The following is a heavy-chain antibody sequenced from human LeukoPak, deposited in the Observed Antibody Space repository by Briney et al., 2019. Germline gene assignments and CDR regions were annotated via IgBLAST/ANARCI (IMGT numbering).Heavy chain of an antibody. J-gene: IGHJ4*02. CDR2: INHSGST. D-gene: IGHD1-14*01. CDR1: GGSFSGYY. CDR3: ARLPESTGYFDY. V-gene: IGHV4-34*01. Sequence: SETLSLTCAVYGGSFSGYYWSWIRQPPGKGLEWIGEINHSGSTNYNPSLKSRVTISVDTSKNQFSLKLSSVTAADTAVYYCARLPESTGYFDYWGQGTLVTVSS.